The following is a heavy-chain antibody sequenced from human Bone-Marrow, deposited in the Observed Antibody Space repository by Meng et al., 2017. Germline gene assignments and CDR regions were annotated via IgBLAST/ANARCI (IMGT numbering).Heavy chain of an antibody. CDR1: GGSISTSGYY. CDR2: IGHSGFT. D-gene: IGHD6-19*01. V-gene: IGHV4-39*01. Sequence: QPQLQESGPGLVRPSEALSLTCRVLGGSISTSGYYWGWIRQPPGKGLEWIGSIGHSGFTYYTPSLKSRVTVSIDTSRNQFSLWLTSVTAADTAVYYCVRSSAWVRTGFDPWGQGTLVTVSS. CDR3: VRSSAWVRTGFDP. J-gene: IGHJ5*02.